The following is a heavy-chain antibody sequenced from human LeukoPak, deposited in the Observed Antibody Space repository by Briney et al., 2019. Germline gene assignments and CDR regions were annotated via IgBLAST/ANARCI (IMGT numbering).Heavy chain of an antibody. CDR1: GFTFNSYE. D-gene: IGHD2-15*01. CDR3: ARCGGSCFLTA. V-gene: IGHV3-48*03. CDR2: ISSSGSTI. J-gene: IGHJ5*01. Sequence: PGGSLRLSCAASGFTFNSYEMNWVRQAPGKGLGWVSYISSSGSTIYYADSVKGRFTISRDNAKNSLYLQMNSLRAEDTAVYYCARCGGSCFLTAWGQGTLVTVSS.